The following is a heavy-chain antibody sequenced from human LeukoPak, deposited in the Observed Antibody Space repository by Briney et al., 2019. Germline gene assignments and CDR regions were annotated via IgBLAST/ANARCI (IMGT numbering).Heavy chain of an antibody. J-gene: IGHJ4*02. CDR3: ASSRIMITFGGVIYY. Sequence: SQTLSLTCTVSGGSISSGGYYWSWIRQPPGKGLEWIGYIYHSGSTYYNPSLKSRVTISVDRSKNQFSLKLSSVTAADTAVYYCASSRIMITFGGVIYYWGQGTLVTVSS. D-gene: IGHD3-16*02. CDR2: IYHSGST. CDR1: GGSISSGGYY. V-gene: IGHV4-30-2*01.